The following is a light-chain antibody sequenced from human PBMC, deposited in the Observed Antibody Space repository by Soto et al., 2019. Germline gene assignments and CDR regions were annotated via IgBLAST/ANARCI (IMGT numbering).Light chain of an antibody. V-gene: IGKV3-15*01. CDR1: QSVSSN. Sequence: EIVMTQSPATMSVSPGERATLSCRASQSVSSNLAWYQQKPGQAPRLLIYGASTRATGIPARFSGSWSGTEFTLTISSLQSEDFAVYYCQQYNNWPPLTFGKGTKLEIK. CDR2: GAS. J-gene: IGKJ2*01. CDR3: QQYNNWPPLT.